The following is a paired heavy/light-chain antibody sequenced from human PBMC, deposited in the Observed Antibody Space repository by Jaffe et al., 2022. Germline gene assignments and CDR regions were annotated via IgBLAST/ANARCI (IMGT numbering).Heavy chain of an antibody. V-gene: IGHV1-69-2*01. Sequence: EVQLVQSGAEVKKPGATVKISCKVSGYTFTDYYMHWVQQAPGKGLEWMGLVDPEDGETIYAEKFQGRVTITADTSTDTAYMELSSLRSEDTAVYYCATKGSSRSYFDYWGQGTLVTVSS. CDR3: ATKGSSRSYFDY. CDR1: GYTFTDYY. D-gene: IGHD6-13*01. J-gene: IGHJ4*02. CDR2: VDPEDGET.
Light chain of an antibody. Sequence: AIQLTQSPSSLSASVGDRVTITCRASQGISSALAWYQQKPGKAPKLLIYDASSLESGVPSRFSGSGSGTDFTLTISSLQPEDFATYYCQQFNNYPGITFGQGTRLEIK. CDR3: QQFNNYPGIT. CDR2: DAS. J-gene: IGKJ5*01. CDR1: QGISSA. V-gene: IGKV1D-13*01.